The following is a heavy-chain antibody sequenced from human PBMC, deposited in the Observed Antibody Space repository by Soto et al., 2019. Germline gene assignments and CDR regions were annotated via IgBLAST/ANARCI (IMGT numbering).Heavy chain of an antibody. CDR1: GFTFGSYA. CDR2: ISGSGGST. D-gene: IGHD2-15*01. Sequence: GGSLKLSCAASGFTFGSYAMSWVRQAPGKGLEWVSAISGSGGSTYYADSVKGRFTISRDNSQNTLYLQMNSLRAEDTAVDYCAHYRSRGGVVINYFDYRGQGTVGTVSS. J-gene: IGHJ4*02. CDR3: AHYRSRGGVVINYFDY. V-gene: IGHV3-23*01.